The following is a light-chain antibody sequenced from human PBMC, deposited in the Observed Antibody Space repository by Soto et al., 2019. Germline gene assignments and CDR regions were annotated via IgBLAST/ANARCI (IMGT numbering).Light chain of an antibody. J-gene: IGKJ1*01. CDR3: QQYGSSPKT. CDR1: QSVSSSY. V-gene: IGKV3-20*01. CDR2: AAS. Sequence: EIVLTQSPVTRSLSPGERASLSCRVSQSVSSSYLAWYQQKPGQSPRLLIYAASTRATGIPDRFSGSGSGTDFTLTISRLEPEDFAVYYCQQYGSSPKTFGQGTKVDI.